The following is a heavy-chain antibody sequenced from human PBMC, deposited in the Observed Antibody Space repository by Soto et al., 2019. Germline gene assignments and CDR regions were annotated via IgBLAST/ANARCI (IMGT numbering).Heavy chain of an antibody. D-gene: IGHD5-18*01. CDR2: INAGNGNT. CDR3: ARDMLDTAMVPYYYYYGMDV. J-gene: IGHJ6*02. CDR1: GYTFTSYA. V-gene: IGHV1-3*01. Sequence: GASVKVSCKASGYTFTSYAMHWVRQAPGQRLEWMGWINAGNGNTKYSQKFQGRVTITRDTSASTAYMEPSSLRSEDTAVYYCARDMLDTAMVPYYYYYGMDVWGQGTTVTVSS.